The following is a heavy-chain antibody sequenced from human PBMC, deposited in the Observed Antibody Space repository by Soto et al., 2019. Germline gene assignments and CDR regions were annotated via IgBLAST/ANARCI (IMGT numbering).Heavy chain of an antibody. CDR2: VNPSGGST. V-gene: IGHV1-46*01. CDR1: GYIFTAYS. Sequence: ASVKVSCKASGYIFTAYSMHWVRQAPGQGLEWMGVVNPSGGSTNYAQKFQGRITMTRDTSTSTVYMDLSSLTSEDTAVYYCARGENCSDGICYSEYFQRWGQGTLVTVSS. J-gene: IGHJ1*01. CDR3: ARGENCSDGICYSEYFQR. D-gene: IGHD2-15*01.